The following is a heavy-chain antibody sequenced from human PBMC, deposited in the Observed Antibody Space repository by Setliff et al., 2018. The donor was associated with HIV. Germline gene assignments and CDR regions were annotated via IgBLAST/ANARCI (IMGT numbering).Heavy chain of an antibody. CDR2: INTNTGNP. V-gene: IGHV7-4-1*02. J-gene: IGHJ4*02. D-gene: IGHD3-22*01. CDR3: AKGAYQYYDSSGYYQGNFDY. CDR1: GYTFTSYA. Sequence: GASVKVSCKASGYTFTSYAMHWVRQAPGQGLEWMGWINTNTGNPTYAQGFTGRFVFSLDTSVSTAYLQISSLKAEDTAVYYCAKGAYQYYDSSGYYQGNFDYWGQGTLVTV.